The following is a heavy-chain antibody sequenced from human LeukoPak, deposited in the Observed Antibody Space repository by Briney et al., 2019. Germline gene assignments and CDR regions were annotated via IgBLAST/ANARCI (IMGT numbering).Heavy chain of an antibody. CDR3: ARPVRYGDYPVSYDY. V-gene: IGHV3-11*04. J-gene: IGHJ4*02. CDR1: GFTFSDYY. CDR2: ISSSGSTI. D-gene: IGHD4-17*01. Sequence: GGSLRLSCAASGFTFSDYYMSWIRQAPGKGLEWVSYISSSGSTIYYADSVKGRFTISRDNAKNSLYLQMNSLRAEDTAVYYCARPVRYGDYPVSYDYWGQGTLVTVSS.